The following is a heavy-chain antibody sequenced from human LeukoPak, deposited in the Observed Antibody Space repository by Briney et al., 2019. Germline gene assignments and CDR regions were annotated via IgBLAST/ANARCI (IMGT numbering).Heavy chain of an antibody. J-gene: IGHJ4*02. CDR2: IYYSGST. D-gene: IGHD2-15*01. CDR3: ARLEYCSGGSCYPYYFDY. Sequence: SETLSLTCTVSGGSISSYYWSWIRQPPGKGLEWTGYIYYSGSTNYNPSLKSRVTISVDTSKNQFSLKLSSVTAADTAVYYCARLEYCSGGSCYPYYFDYWGQGTLVTVSS. CDR1: GGSISSYY. V-gene: IGHV4-59*01.